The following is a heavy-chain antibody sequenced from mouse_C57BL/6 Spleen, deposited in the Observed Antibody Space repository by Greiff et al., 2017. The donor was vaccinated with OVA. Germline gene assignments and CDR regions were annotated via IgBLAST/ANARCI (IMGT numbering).Heavy chain of an antibody. D-gene: IGHD2-1*01. CDR2: ISSGGSYT. Sequence: EVQRVESGGDLVKPGGSLKLSCAASGFTFSSYGMYWVRQTPDKRLEWVATISSGGSYTYYPDSVKGRFTISRDNAKNTLYLQMSSLKSEETAMYYCSREGYGNYGGYFDYWGQGTTLTVSS. CDR3: SREGYGNYGGYFDY. V-gene: IGHV5-6*01. CDR1: GFTFSSYG. J-gene: IGHJ2*01.